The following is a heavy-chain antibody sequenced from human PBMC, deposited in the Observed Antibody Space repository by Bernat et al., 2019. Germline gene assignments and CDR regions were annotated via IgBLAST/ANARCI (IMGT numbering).Heavy chain of an antibody. Sequence: EVQLVESGGGLVKPGGSLRLSCAASGFTFSNAWMNWVRQAPGKGLEWVGRIKSKTDGGATDYAATVKGRFTISRDDSKITLYLQMNSLKNEDTAVYYCTTDSEGWEPLTPLDYWGQGTLVTVSS. CDR3: TTDSEGWEPLTPLDY. CDR1: GFTFSNAW. D-gene: IGHD2-15*01. CDR2: IKSKTDGGAT. V-gene: IGHV3-15*07. J-gene: IGHJ4*02.